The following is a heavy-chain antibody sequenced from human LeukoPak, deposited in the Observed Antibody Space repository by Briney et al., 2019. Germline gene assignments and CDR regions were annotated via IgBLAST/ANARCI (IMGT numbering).Heavy chain of an antibody. CDR2: ISWNSGSI. V-gene: IGHV3-9*01. CDR3: AKDNRRHYTSGPNPDSLH. Sequence: GGSLRLSCAGSGFIFNNYAMNWVRQPPGQGLEWVSGISWNSGSIDYADSVKGRFTISRDNAKNSLYLQMNSLRVEDTAFYYCAKDNRRHYTSGPNPDSLHWGQGALVTVSS. CDR1: GFIFNNYA. D-gene: IGHD6-19*01. J-gene: IGHJ4*02.